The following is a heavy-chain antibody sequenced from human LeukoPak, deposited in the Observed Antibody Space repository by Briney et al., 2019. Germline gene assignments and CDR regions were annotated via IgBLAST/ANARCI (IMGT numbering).Heavy chain of an antibody. Sequence: ASVKVSCKTSGYSENFYGITWVRQVAGQGLEWMGIINPSGGSTSYAQKFQGRVTMTRDMSTSTVYMELSSLRSEDTALYYCTVHYNSSGYYFDYWGQGTLVTVSS. D-gene: IGHD3-22*01. CDR3: TVHYNSSGYYFDY. CDR2: INPSGGST. V-gene: IGHV1-46*02. J-gene: IGHJ4*02. CDR1: GYSENFYG.